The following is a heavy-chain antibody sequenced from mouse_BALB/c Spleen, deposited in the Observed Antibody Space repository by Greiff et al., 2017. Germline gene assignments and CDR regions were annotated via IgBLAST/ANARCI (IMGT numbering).Heavy chain of an antibody. V-gene: IGHV1-54*03. CDR3: AREGNDGAMDY. J-gene: IGHJ4*01. CDR2: INPGSGGT. D-gene: IGHD2-3*01. CDR1: GYAFTNYL. Sequence: VQLQQSGAELVRPGTSVKVSCKASGYAFTNYLIEWVKQRPGQGLEWIGVINPGSGGTNYNEKFKGKATLTADKSSSTAYMQLSSLTSDDSAVYFCAREGNDGAMDYWGQGTSVTVSS.